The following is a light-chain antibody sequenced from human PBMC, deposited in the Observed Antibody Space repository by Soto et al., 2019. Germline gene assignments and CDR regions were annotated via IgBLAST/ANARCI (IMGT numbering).Light chain of an antibody. CDR3: HQYGRT. J-gene: IGKJ1*01. V-gene: IGKV3-20*01. CDR1: QSVSSSY. Sequence: EIVLTQSPGTLSLSPGERATLSCRASQSVSSSYLAWYQQKPGQAPRLLIYGAFSRATGIPDRFSDSGSGTDFTLTVSRLEPEDYAVYYCHQYGRTLGQGPKVEI. CDR2: GAF.